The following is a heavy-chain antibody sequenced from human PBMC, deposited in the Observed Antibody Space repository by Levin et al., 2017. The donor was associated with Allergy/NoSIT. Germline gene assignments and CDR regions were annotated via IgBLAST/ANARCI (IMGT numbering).Heavy chain of an antibody. CDR2: INYDGIT. CDR1: GGSFSDYY. D-gene: IGHD2-2*01. Sequence: PSETLSLTCAVSGGSFSDYYGSWIRQPPGKGLEWIGEINYDGITNYNPSLKSRVTISLDTSNNHFSLKLTSVTAADTAVYYCARRDRDARGGGYWGQGTLVTVSS. J-gene: IGHJ4*02. CDR3: ARRDRDARGGGY. V-gene: IGHV4-34*01.